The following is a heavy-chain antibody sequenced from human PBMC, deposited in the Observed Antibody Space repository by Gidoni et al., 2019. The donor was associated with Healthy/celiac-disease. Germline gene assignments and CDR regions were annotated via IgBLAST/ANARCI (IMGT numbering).Heavy chain of an antibody. D-gene: IGHD5-12*01. CDR3: ARDPPGGYDAGFDY. V-gene: IGHV3-53*01. CDR1: GCTVSSNY. Sequence: EVQLVESGGGLIQPGGSPRLSCAASGCTVSSNYMSWVRQAPGKGLEWVSVIYSGGSTYYADSVKGRFTISRDNSKNTLYLQMNSLRAEDTAVYYCARDPPGGYDAGFDYWGQGTLVTVSS. J-gene: IGHJ4*02. CDR2: IYSGGST.